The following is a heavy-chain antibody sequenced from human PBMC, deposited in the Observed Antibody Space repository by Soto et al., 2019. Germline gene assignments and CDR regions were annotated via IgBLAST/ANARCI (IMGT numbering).Heavy chain of an antibody. CDR1: GGSISSGNFY. J-gene: IGHJ4*02. D-gene: IGHD2-15*01. CDR3: ARFVRWRQSNPPGIFDY. V-gene: IGHV4-30-4*01. Sequence: SETLSLTCTVSGGSISSGNFYWNWIRQPPGKGLEWIGYIYYSGSTFYSPSLKSRITISVDTSRNQFSLKLSSVTAADTAVYYCARFVRWRQSNPPGIFDYWGQGTLVTVSS. CDR2: IYYSGST.